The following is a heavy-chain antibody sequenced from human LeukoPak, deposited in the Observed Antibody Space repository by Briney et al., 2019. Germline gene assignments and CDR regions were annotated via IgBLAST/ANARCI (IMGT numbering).Heavy chain of an antibody. CDR3: ARGYSSWNP. D-gene: IGHD6-13*01. J-gene: IGHJ1*01. CDR2: IYYSGST. V-gene: IGHV4-59*01. CDR1: GGSISSYY. Sequence: PETLSLTCTVSGGSISSYYWSWIRQSPGKGLEWIGYIYYSGSTNYNPSLKSRVTISVDTSKKQFSLKLSSVTAADTAVYYCARGYSSWNPWGQGTLVTVSS.